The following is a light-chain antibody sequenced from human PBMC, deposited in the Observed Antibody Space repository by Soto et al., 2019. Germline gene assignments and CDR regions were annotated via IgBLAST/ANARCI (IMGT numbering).Light chain of an antibody. CDR3: GTWDSSLSILV. V-gene: IGLV1-51*02. CDR2: END. CDR1: SSIIGNYY. Sequence: QSVLTQPPSVSAAPGQKVTMSCSGGSSIIGNYYVSWHQQLPGTAPKLLIYENDKRPSGIPDRFSGSKSGTSATLGITGLQTGDEADYYCGTWDSSLSILVFGTGTKVTVL. J-gene: IGLJ1*01.